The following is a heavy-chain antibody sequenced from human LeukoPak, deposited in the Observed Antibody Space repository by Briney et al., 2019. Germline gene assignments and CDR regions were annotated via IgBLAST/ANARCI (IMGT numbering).Heavy chain of an antibody. CDR2: INHSGST. D-gene: IGHD1-26*01. V-gene: IGHV4-34*01. CDR3: ARPKVIRSYDRGSSEASFDY. Sequence: PSETLSLTCAVYGGSFSGYYWSWIRQPPGKGLEWIGEINHSGSTNYNPSLKSRVTISVDTSKNQFSLKLSSVTAADTAMYYCARPKVIRSYDRGSSEASFDYWGQGTLVTVSS. J-gene: IGHJ4*02. CDR1: GGSFSGYY.